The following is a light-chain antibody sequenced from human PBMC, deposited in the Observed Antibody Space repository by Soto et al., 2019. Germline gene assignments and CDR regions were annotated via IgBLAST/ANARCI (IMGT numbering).Light chain of an antibody. Sequence: EVVLTQSPGTLSLSPGERATLSCRASQSVTSSYLAWYQQKPGQAPRLLIFGASSRATGIPDRFSGSGSGTDFILTIDRLEPEDFAVYYCQRSGTSPPYIFGAGTRLDIK. CDR3: QRSGTSPPYI. J-gene: IGKJ2*01. V-gene: IGKV3-20*01. CDR1: QSVTSSY. CDR2: GAS.